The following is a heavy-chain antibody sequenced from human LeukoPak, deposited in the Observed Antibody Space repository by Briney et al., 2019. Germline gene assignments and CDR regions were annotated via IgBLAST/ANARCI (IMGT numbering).Heavy chain of an antibody. CDR3: ARGIAAAGYFDY. D-gene: IGHD6-25*01. CDR2: IYSSGSA. CDR1: GGSMTSYY. Sequence: YPSETLSLTCTVSGGSMTSYYWSWIRRPPGKGLEWLGNIYSSGSAKSSPSLKSRLTISVDTSKNQFSLRLSSVTAADTAVYYCARGIAAAGYFDYWGQGTLVTVSS. J-gene: IGHJ4*02. V-gene: IGHV4-59*12.